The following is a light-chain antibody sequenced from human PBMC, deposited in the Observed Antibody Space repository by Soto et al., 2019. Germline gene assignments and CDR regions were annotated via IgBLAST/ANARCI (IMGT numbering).Light chain of an antibody. Sequence: DIQMTQSPSTLSASVGDRVTITCRASQSISSWLAWYQQKPGKAPKLLIYKASSLEGGIPSRFSGSGSETEFTLTISSLQPEDFATYYCQQYNSYQYTFCQGTKVDIK. J-gene: IGKJ2*01. CDR2: KAS. CDR1: QSISSW. V-gene: IGKV1-5*03. CDR3: QQYNSYQYT.